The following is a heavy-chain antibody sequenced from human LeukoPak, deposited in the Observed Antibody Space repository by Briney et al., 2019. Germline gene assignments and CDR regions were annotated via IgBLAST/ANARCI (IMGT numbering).Heavy chain of an antibody. J-gene: IGHJ4*02. CDR1: GGSISSSSYY. CDR3: AIHVRFLEWLSSYYFDY. V-gene: IGHV4-39*01. D-gene: IGHD3-3*01. Sequence: SETLSLTCTVSGGSISSSSYYWGWIRQPPGKGLEWIGSIYYSGSTYYNPSLKSRVTISVDTSKSQFSLRLTSVTAADTAVYYCAIHVRFLEWLSSYYFDYWGQGTLVTVSS. CDR2: IYYSGST.